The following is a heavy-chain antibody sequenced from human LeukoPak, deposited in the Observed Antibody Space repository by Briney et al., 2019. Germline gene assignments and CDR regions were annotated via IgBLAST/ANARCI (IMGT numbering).Heavy chain of an antibody. D-gene: IGHD3-10*01. V-gene: IGHV1-46*01. CDR3: ASLPLGYGSGGY. CDR2: INPSGGST. J-gene: IGHJ4*02. CDR1: GYTFTSYY. Sequence: ASVKVSCKASGYTFTSYYMHWVRQAPGQGLEWMGIINPSGGSTSYAQKFQGGVTMTRDTSTSTVYMELSSLRSEDTAVYYCASLPLGYGSGGYWGQGTLVTVSS.